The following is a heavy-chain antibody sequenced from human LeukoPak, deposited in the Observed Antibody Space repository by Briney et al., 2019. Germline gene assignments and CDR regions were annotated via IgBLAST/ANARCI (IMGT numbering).Heavy chain of an antibody. CDR2: INHSGST. D-gene: IGHD3-9*01. V-gene: IGHV4-34*01. CDR1: GGSFSGYY. CDR3: ASNHYDILTGYYSGAFDI. Sequence: SETLSLTCAVYGGSFSGYYWSWIRQPPGKGLEWIGGINHSGSTNYNPSLKSRVTISVDTSKNQFSLKLSSVTAADTAVYYCASNHYDILTGYYSGAFDIWGQGTMVTVSS. J-gene: IGHJ3*02.